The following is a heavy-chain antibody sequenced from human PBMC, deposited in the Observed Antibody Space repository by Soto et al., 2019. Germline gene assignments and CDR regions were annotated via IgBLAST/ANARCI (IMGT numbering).Heavy chain of an antibody. CDR2: IYYSGST. J-gene: IGHJ4*02. CDR3: AREAVVQPVPHPIYYFDY. V-gene: IGHV4-61*01. CDR1: GGSVSSGSYY. D-gene: IGHD6-19*01. Sequence: PSETLSLTCTVSGGSVSSGSYYWSWIRQPPGKGLEWIGYIYYSGSTNYNPSLKSRVTISVDTSKNQFSLKLSSVTAADTAVYYCAREAVVQPVPHPIYYFDYWGQGTLVTVSS.